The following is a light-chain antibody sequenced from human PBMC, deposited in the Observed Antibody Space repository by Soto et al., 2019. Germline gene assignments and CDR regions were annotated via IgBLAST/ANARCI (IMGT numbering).Light chain of an antibody. V-gene: IGKV3-20*01. CDR1: QSVSSSY. CDR3: QQYGSSPWT. J-gene: IGKJ1*01. Sequence: EIVLTQSPGTLSLSPGERGTLSCRASQSVSSSYLAWYQLKPGQAPRLLIYGASSRATGIPDRFSGSGSGTDFTLTISRLESEDFAVFYCQQYGSSPWTFGQGTKVEIK. CDR2: GAS.